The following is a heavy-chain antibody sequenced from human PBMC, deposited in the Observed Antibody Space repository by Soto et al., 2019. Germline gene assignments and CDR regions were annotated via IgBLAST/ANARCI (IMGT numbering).Heavy chain of an antibody. V-gene: IGHV3-48*03. CDR3: ARVGTIALAY. Sequence: AGSLTLSCVASGCMFSGYERNWVRQAPGKGLEWVAYISKSGSTKYYADSVKGRFPISRDTAKNTTYLQMNGLRVDDTAVYYCARVGTIALAYWGQGTLVTVSS. J-gene: IGHJ4*01. CDR2: ISKSGSTK. CDR1: GCMFSGYE.